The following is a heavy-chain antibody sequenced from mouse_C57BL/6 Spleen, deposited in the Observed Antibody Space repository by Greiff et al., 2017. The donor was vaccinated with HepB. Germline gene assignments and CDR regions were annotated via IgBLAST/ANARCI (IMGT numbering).Heavy chain of an antibody. CDR1: GYTFPSYT. V-gene: IGHV1-4*01. Sequence: VKLMESGAELARPGASVKMSCKASGYTFPSYTMHWVKQRPGQGLEWIGYLNPSSGYTKYNQKFKDNATLTADKSSSTAYMQLSSLTSEDSAVYYCARRVYDYDGEVDYWGQGTTLTVSS. J-gene: IGHJ2*01. CDR3: ARRVYDYDGEVDY. CDR2: LNPSSGYT. D-gene: IGHD2-4*01.